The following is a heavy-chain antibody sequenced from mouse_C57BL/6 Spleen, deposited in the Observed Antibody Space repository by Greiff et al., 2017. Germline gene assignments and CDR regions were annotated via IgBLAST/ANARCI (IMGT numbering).Heavy chain of an antibody. CDR1: GYTFTSYG. V-gene: IGHV1-81*01. D-gene: IGHD2-14*01. CDR2: IYPRSGNT. J-gene: IGHJ4*01. CDR3: AREGGTAMYYAMDY. Sequence: QVQLQQSGAELARPGASVKLSCKASGYTFTSYGISWVKQRTGPGLEWIGEIYPRSGNTYYNEKFKGKATLTADKSSSTAYMELRSLTSEDSAVYGCAREGGTAMYYAMDYWGQGTSVTVSS.